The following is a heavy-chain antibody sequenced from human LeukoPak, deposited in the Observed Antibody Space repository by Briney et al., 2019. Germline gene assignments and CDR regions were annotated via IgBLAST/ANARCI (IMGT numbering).Heavy chain of an antibody. CDR1: GYTFTNYY. J-gene: IGHJ6*02. CDR2: INPSDGGT. D-gene: IGHD4-17*01. Sequence: ASVKVSCKASGYTFTNYYLHWVRQAPGHGLEWMAIINPSDGGTYYEQKLQGRVTVTRDTSTSTVYMDLSSLRSEDTAVYYCARDTRTMTAVTRGQHYYYGLDVWGQGTTVTVSS. CDR3: ARDTRTMTAVTRGQHYYYGLDV. V-gene: IGHV1-46*01.